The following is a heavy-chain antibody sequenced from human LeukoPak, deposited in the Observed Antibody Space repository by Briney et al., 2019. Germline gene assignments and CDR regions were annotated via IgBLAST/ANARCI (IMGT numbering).Heavy chain of an antibody. D-gene: IGHD7-27*01. CDR2: INPSSGGT. J-gene: IGHJ4*02. CDR1: GYIFTIYY. V-gene: IGHV1-46*01. Sequence: GASVKVSCKASGYIFTIYYMHWVRQAPGQGLEWMGIINPSSGGTNYAQKFQDRFKITRDTSRTTVYMELSSLRSEDSAVYYCARRAGDNYYFDYWGQGTLVTVSS. CDR3: ARRAGDNYYFDY.